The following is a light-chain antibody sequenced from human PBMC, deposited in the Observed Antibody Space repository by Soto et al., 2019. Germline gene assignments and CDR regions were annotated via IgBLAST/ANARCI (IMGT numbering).Light chain of an antibody. J-gene: IGKJ5*01. Sequence: DIQMTQSPSSLSASVGDRVTITCRASQGIYNYLAWYQQKPGKAPKLLIYAASTLEAGVPSRFSGSGSGTDFTLTISSLQPEDVETYYCHKYNNALLTFGQGTRLESK. CDR3: HKYNNALLT. CDR2: AAS. CDR1: QGIYNY. V-gene: IGKV1-27*01.